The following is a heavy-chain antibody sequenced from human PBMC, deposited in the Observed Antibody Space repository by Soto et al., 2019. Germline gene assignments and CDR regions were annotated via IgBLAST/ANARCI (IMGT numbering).Heavy chain of an antibody. CDR2: IIPIFGTA. V-gene: IGHV1-69*12. J-gene: IGHJ5*02. D-gene: IGHD2-2*01. Sequence: QVQLVQSGAEVKKPGSSVKVSCKASGGTFSSYAISWVRQAPGQGLEWMGGIIPIFGTANYAQKFQGRVTVAADECTGTAYMELRSLRSEDTAVSYCARGTSCISTSCYVGNWFDPWGQGTLVTVSS. CDR1: GGTFSSYA. CDR3: ARGTSCISTSCYVGNWFDP.